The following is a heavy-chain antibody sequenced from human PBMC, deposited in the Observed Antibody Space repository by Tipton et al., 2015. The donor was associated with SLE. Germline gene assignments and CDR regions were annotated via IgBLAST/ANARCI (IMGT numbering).Heavy chain of an antibody. CDR3: AREGIHITGTDRGAFDI. V-gene: IGHV3-7*03. J-gene: IGHJ3*02. D-gene: IGHD1/OR15-1a*01. CDR1: GFTFSSYW. Sequence: GSLRLSCAASGFTFSSYWMSWVRQAPGKGLEWVANIKQDGSEKYYVDSVKGRFTISRDNAKNSLYLQMNSLRAEDTAVYYCAREGIHITGTDRGAFDIWGQGTMVTVSS. CDR2: IKQDGSEK.